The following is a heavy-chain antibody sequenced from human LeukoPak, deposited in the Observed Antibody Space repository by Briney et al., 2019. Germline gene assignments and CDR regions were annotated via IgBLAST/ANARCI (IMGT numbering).Heavy chain of an antibody. CDR3: ARVGSGYCSSTSCYNPSSSFDY. V-gene: IGHV1-2*02. J-gene: IGHJ4*02. CDR1: GYTFTGYY. D-gene: IGHD2-2*02. CDR2: INPNSGGT. Sequence: ASVKVSCKASGYTFTGYYMHWVRQAPGQGLEWMGWINPNSGGTNYAQKFQGRVTMTRDTSISTAYMELSRLRSDDTAVYYCARVGSGYCSSTSCYNPSSSFDYWGQGTLVTVSS.